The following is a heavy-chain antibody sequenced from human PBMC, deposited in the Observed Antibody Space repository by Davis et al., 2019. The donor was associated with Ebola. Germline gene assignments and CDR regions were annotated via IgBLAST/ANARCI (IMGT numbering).Heavy chain of an antibody. D-gene: IGHD6-6*01. CDR2: INPSSGGT. J-gene: IGHJ4*02. CDR3: ARGFFNSSSGSEYFDY. Sequence: AASVKVSCKASGYTFTSYYMHWVRQAPGQGLEWMGWINPSSGGTNYAQKFQGWVTMTRDTSISTAYMELSRLRSDDTAVYYCARGFFNSSSGSEYFDYWGQGTLVTVSS. V-gene: IGHV1-2*04. CDR1: GYTFTSYY.